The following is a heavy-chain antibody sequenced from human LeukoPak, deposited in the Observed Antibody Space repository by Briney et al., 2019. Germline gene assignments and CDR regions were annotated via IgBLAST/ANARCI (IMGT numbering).Heavy chain of an antibody. V-gene: IGHV3-21*01. CDR1: GFTFSSYS. J-gene: IGHJ4*02. CDR3: ARFQSGSYYSDY. CDR2: ITFSSSYI. Sequence: PGGSLRLSCAASGFTFSSYSMNWVRQAPGKGLEWVSSITFSSSYIYYADSVKGRFTISRVNAKNSLYLQTDSLRDEDTAVYFCARFQSGSYYSDYWGQGTLVTVSS. D-gene: IGHD1-26*01.